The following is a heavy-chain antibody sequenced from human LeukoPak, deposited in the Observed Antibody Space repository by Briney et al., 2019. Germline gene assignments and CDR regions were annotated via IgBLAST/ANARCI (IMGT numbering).Heavy chain of an antibody. D-gene: IGHD3-9*01. CDR3: ARGPDYDILTGPNGP. CDR1: GYTFTGYY. Sequence: ASVKVSCKASGYTFTGYYMHWVRQAPGQGLEWMGWINPNSGGTNYAQKFQGRVTMTRDTSISTAYMELSRLRSDDTAVYYCARGPDYDILTGPNGPWGRGTLVTVSS. V-gene: IGHV1-2*02. CDR2: INPNSGGT. J-gene: IGHJ5*02.